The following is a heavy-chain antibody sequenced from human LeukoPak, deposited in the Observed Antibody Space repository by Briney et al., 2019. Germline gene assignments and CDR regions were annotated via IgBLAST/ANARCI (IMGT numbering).Heavy chain of an antibody. CDR3: ARVPSLGVTTNNWFDP. Sequence: SETLSLTCTVSGGSISSYYWSWIRQPPGKGLEWIGYMYYSGSTNYNPSLKSRVTISVDTSKNQFSLKLSSVTAADTAVYYCARVPSLGVTTNNWFDPWGQGTLVTVSS. CDR2: MYYSGST. D-gene: IGHD4-17*01. V-gene: IGHV4-59*01. CDR1: GGSISSYY. J-gene: IGHJ5*02.